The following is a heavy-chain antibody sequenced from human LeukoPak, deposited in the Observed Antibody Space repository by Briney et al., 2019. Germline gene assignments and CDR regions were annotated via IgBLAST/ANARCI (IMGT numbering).Heavy chain of an antibody. CDR2: INASGGSA. Sequence: GGSLRLSCAASGFTFSNYGVSWVRRAPGKGLEWVTGINASGGSAYADSVKGRFTISRDNSKNTLYMQMNSLRAEDTALYYCAKEVLDDNWITIDYWGQGILVSVSS. V-gene: IGHV3-23*01. J-gene: IGHJ4*02. D-gene: IGHD1-1*01. CDR3: AKEVLDDNWITIDY. CDR1: GFTFSNYG.